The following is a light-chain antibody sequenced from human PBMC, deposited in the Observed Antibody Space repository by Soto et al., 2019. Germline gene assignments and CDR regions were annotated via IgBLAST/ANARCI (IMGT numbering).Light chain of an antibody. J-gene: IGKJ1*01. CDR1: QSISSY. CDR2: AAS. Sequence: DIPMTQSPSSLSASVGDRVTTTCRASQSISSYLNWYQQKPGKAPKLLIYAASSLQSGVPSRFSGSGSGTDFTLTISSLQPEDFAPYYCQQSYSTLSWTFGRGTKVEIK. CDR3: QQSYSTLSWT. V-gene: IGKV1-39*01.